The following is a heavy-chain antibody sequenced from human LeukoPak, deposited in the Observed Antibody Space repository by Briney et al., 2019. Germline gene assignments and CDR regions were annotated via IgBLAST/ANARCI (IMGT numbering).Heavy chain of an antibody. CDR3: ARGMELLWFGELLSEVGDAFDI. V-gene: IGHV4-4*07. J-gene: IGHJ3*02. CDR2: IYTSGST. D-gene: IGHD3-10*01. Sequence: SETLSLTCTVSGGSISSYYWSWIRQPAGKGLEWIGRIYTSGSTNYNPSLKSRVTMSVDTSKNQFSLKLSSVTAADTAVYYCARGMELLWFGELLSEVGDAFDIWGQGTMVTVSS. CDR1: GGSISSYY.